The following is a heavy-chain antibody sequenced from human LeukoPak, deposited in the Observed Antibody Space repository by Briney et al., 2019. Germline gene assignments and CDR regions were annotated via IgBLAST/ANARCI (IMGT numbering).Heavy chain of an antibody. J-gene: IGHJ3*02. CDR3: YAYSYSRRGAFDI. D-gene: IGHD5-18*01. V-gene: IGHV3-21*01. CDR2: ISSSSSYI. Sequence: GGSLRLSCAASGFTFSSYSMNWVRQAPGKGLEWVSSISSSSSYIYYADSVKGRFTISRDNAKNSLYLQMNSLRAEDTAVYYCYAYSYSRRGAFDIWGQGTMVTVSS. CDR1: GFTFSSYS.